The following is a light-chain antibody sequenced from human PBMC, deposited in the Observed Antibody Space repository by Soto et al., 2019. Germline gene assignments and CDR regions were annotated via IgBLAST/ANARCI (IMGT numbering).Light chain of an antibody. J-gene: IGLJ1*01. CDR3: SSYTSSSTLYV. V-gene: IGLV2-14*01. Sequence: QSALTQPASVSGFPGQSITISCTGTSSDVGGYNYVSWYQQHPGKAPKLMIYDVSNRPSGVSNRFSGSKSGNTASLTISGLQAVDEADYSCSSYTSSSTLYVFGTGTKVTV. CDR1: SSDVGGYNY. CDR2: DVS.